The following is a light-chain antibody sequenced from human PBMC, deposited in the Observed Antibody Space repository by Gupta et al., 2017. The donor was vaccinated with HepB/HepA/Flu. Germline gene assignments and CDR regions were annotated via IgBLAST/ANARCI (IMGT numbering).Light chain of an antibody. V-gene: IGLV1-51*02. CDR3: ETYDSSLRRVV. CDR1: TSNSGSYY. CDR2: TNN. J-gene: IGLJ2*01. Sequence: VLPPPPSVSAAPGRNTITCSSGSTSNSGSYYVSWYQQLPGTAPKLLIYTNNNRPSGIPDRFSGSKSGTSATLGITGLQTGDEADYYCETYDSSLRRVVFGSGTKLTVL.